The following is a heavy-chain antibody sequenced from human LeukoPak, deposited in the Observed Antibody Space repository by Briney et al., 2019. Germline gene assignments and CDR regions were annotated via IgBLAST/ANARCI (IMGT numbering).Heavy chain of an antibody. CDR2: INHSGST. D-gene: IGHD2-2*01. Sequence: SETLSLTCTVSGYTITSGYYWGWIRQSPGKGLEWIGSINHSGSTYYNPSLKSRVTISVDTSNNHFSLKLNSVTAADTAVYYCASLVVPAAIGYYYYYMDVWGKGTTVTVSS. J-gene: IGHJ6*03. CDR1: GYTITSGYY. V-gene: IGHV4-38-2*02. CDR3: ASLVVPAAIGYYYYYMDV.